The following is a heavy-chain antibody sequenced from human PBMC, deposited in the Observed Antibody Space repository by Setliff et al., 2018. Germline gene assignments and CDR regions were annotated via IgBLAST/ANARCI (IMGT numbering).Heavy chain of an antibody. J-gene: IGHJ4*02. CDR1: GGSISSHY. D-gene: IGHD3-3*01. CDR2: IFYIGST. CDR3: ARGISFHLEWLL. V-gene: IGHV4-59*11. Sequence: SETLSLTCTVSGGSISSHYWSWIRQPPGKGLEWIGYIFYIGSTNYNPSLKSRVTISVDRSKNQFSLKLSSVTAADTAVYYCARGISFHLEWLLWGQGTLGTSPQ.